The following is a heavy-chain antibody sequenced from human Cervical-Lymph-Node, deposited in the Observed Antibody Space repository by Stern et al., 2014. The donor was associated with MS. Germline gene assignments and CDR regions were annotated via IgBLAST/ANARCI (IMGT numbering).Heavy chain of an antibody. J-gene: IGHJ4*02. D-gene: IGHD6-13*01. CDR2: ITPLLGTA. CDR3: ARHQGGVAAF. V-gene: IGHV1-69*11. Sequence: QVQLVQSGAEVKKPGSSVKVSCKASGDTFNNFDIGWVRKDPGQWPDWLGGITPLLGTANYAQKIQDRVTFTADESTSTTYMELSRLRSEYTAIYYCARHQGGVAAFWGQGTLVTVSS. CDR1: GDTFNNFD.